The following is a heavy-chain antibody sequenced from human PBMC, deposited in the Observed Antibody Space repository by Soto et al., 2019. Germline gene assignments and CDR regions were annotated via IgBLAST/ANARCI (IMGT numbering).Heavy chain of an antibody. CDR2: ISSSSSST. Sequence: RHWCRASEVICRDFYGRWIIKVTGKGLEWLSKISSSSSSTDYADSVKGRFTISRDNAKNSLYLQMSSLRAEDTAVYYCARDRGGESIFGGDYRMGVRAQGTTVSGSS. CDR3: ARDRGGESIFGGDYRMGV. V-gene: IGHV3-11*06. CDR1: EVICRDFY. D-gene: IGHD3-10*01. J-gene: IGHJ6*02.